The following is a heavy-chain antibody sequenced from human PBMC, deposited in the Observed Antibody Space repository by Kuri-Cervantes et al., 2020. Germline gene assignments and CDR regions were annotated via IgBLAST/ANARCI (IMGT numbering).Heavy chain of an antibody. D-gene: IGHD3-22*01. J-gene: IGHJ4*02. V-gene: IGHV1-18*01. CDR3: ARYYDSSGFYPFDY. Sequence: ASVKVSCKASGYTFTSYGISWVRQAPGQGLVWMGWISAYNGNTNYEQKLQGRVTMTTDTSTSKAYMELRSLRYDDTAVYYCARYYDSSGFYPFDYWGQGTLVTVSS. CDR1: GYTFTSYG. CDR2: ISAYNGNT.